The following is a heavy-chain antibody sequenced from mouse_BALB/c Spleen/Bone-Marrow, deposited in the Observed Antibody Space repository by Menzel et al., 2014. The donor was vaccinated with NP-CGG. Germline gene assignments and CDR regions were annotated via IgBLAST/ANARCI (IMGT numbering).Heavy chain of an antibody. Sequence: VQGVESGPELVKPGASVKISCKASGYTFTDYCINWVKQKPGQGLEWIGWIYPGSGNTQYNEKFKGKATLTVDTSSNTAYMQLSSLTSEGTAVYFCARPPYYYGSRPYWYFDVWGAGITVTVSS. D-gene: IGHD1-1*01. V-gene: IGHV1-84*02. CDR1: GYTFTDYC. CDR2: IYPGSGNT. CDR3: ARPPYYYGSRPYWYFDV. J-gene: IGHJ1*01.